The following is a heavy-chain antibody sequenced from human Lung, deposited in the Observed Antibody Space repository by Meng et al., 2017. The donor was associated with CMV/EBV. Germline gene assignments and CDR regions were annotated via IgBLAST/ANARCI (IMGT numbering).Heavy chain of an antibody. J-gene: IGHJ4*02. Sequence: QAPPQAAHPGLEKPSGTLSLTCAVSGGSISSSNWWSWVRQPPGKGLEWIGEIYHSGSTNYNPSLKSRVTIPVDKSKNQFSLKLSSVTAADTAVYYCARVVTALWGYYFDYWGQGTLVTVSS. CDR3: ARVVTALWGYYFDY. V-gene: IGHV4-4*02. CDR1: GGSISSSNW. CDR2: IYHSGST. D-gene: IGHD2-21*02.